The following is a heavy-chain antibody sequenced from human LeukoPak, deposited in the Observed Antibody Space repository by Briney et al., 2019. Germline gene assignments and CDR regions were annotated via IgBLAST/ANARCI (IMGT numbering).Heavy chain of an antibody. CDR1: GGSISSYY. Sequence: SETLSLTCTVSGGSISSYYWSWIRQPAGKGLEWIGRIYTSGSTNYNPSLKNRVTMSVDTSKNHFSLKLSSVTAADTAVYYCARGAYYYDSGAYNLFDYWGQGTLVTVSS. CDR2: IYTSGST. D-gene: IGHD3-22*01. CDR3: ARGAYYYDSGAYNLFDY. J-gene: IGHJ4*02. V-gene: IGHV4-4*07.